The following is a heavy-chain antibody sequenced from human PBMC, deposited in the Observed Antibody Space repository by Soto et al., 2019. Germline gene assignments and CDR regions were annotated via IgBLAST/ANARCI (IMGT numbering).Heavy chain of an antibody. CDR1: GFPFSSYA. D-gene: IGHD6-6*01. V-gene: IGHV3-23*01. J-gene: IGHJ6*03. Sequence: GGSLRLSCAASGFPFSSYAMSWVRQAPGKGLEWVSAISGSGGSTYYADSVKGRFTISRDNSKNTLYLQMNSLRAEDTAVYYCAKAEQLVPYYYYMDVWGKGTTVTVSS. CDR3: AKAEQLVPYYYYMDV. CDR2: ISGSGGST.